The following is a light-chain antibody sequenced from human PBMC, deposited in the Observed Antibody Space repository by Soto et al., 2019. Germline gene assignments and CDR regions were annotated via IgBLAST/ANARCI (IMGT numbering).Light chain of an antibody. CDR3: QQYNNWPVT. V-gene: IGKV3D-15*01. Sequence: EILMTQSAVTLSVSPGERATLSCRASQNVSTNLAWYQQKPGQAPRLLIFAASLRATGIPARFSGSGSGTEFTLTISSLQSEDFAIYFCQQYNNWPVTFGQGTRLEIK. CDR2: AAS. J-gene: IGKJ5*01. CDR1: QNVSTN.